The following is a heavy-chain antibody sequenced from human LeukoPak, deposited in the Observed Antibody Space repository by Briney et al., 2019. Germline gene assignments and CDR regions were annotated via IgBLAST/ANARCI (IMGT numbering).Heavy chain of an antibody. Sequence: GGSLGLSWTASGFPFMNAWMSWVRQAPGKGLEWVGRIKNNADGGTTDYAAPVKGRFTISRDDSKNTLYLQVNSLKTEDTAVYYCTTLYRVDHWGQGTLVTVSS. D-gene: IGHD3-16*02. J-gene: IGHJ5*02. V-gene: IGHV3-15*01. CDR2: IKNNADGGTT. CDR3: TTLYRVDH. CDR1: GFPFMNAW.